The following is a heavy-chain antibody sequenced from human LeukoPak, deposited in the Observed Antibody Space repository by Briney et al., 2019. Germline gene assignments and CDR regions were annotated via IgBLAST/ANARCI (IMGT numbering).Heavy chain of an antibody. CDR2: ISGSGGST. CDR1: GFTFSSYA. V-gene: IGHV3-23*01. CDR3: AKNPERIVGATNWFDP. D-gene: IGHD1-26*01. J-gene: IGHJ5*02. Sequence: GGSLRLSCAASGFTFSSYAMSWVRQAPGKGLEWVSAISGSGGSTYYADSVKGRFTISRDNSKNTLYLQMNSLRAEDTAVYYCAKNPERIVGATNWFDPWGQGTPVTVSS.